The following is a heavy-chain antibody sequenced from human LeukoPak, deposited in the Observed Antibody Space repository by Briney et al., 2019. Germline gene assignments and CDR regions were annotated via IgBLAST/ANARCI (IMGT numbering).Heavy chain of an antibody. CDR1: GYSFTNSH. CDR3: AKFSSSWYWGAFDT. CDR2: ISGFNGKT. Sequence: ASVKVSCKASGYSFTNSHVAWVRQGPGQGLEWMGWISGFNGKTKYAENFQGRVTLTTHTSTSTAYMELRSLRSDDTAVYYCAKFSSSWYWGAFDTWGQGTIVTVCS. J-gene: IGHJ3*02. D-gene: IGHD6-13*01. V-gene: IGHV1-18*01.